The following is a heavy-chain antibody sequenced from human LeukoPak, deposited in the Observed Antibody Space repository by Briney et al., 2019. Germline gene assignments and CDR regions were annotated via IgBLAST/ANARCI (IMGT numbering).Heavy chain of an antibody. CDR1: GGSISSYY. J-gene: IGHJ3*02. Sequence: SETLSLTCTVSGGSISSYYWSWIRQPPGKGLEWIGRIYTSGSTNYNPSLKSRVTMSVDTSKNQFSLKLSSVTAADTAVYYCARDRVAAADDAFDIWGQGTMVTVSS. CDR3: ARDRVAAADDAFDI. CDR2: IYTSGST. V-gene: IGHV4-4*07. D-gene: IGHD6-19*01.